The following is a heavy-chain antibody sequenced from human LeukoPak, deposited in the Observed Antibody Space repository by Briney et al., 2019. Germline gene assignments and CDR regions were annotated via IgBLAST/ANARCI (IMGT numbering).Heavy chain of an antibody. V-gene: IGHV4-39*07. J-gene: IGHJ4*02. CDR2: IYYSGST. D-gene: IGHD5-18*01. Sequence: SETLSLTCTVSGGSISSNTYYWGWIRQPPGKGLEWIGSIYYSGSTYYNPSLKSRVTISVDTSENQFSLKLSSVTAADTAVYYCARDYQGGYGDKTVDYWGQGTLVTVSS. CDR3: ARDYQGGYGDKTVDY. CDR1: GGSISSNTYY.